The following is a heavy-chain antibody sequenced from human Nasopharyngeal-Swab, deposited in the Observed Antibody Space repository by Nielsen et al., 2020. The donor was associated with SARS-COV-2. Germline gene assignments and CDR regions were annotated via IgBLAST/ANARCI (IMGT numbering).Heavy chain of an antibody. CDR2: IYYSGST. D-gene: IGHD6-6*01. CDR3: ARFTSVGDAFDI. J-gene: IGHJ3*02. CDR1: GGSISSYY. Sequence: GSLRLSCTVSGGSISSYYWSWIRQPPGKGLEWIGYIYYSGSTNYNPSLKSRVTISVDTSKNQFSLKLSSVTAADTAVYYCARFTSVGDAFDIWGQGTMVTVSS. V-gene: IGHV4-59*01.